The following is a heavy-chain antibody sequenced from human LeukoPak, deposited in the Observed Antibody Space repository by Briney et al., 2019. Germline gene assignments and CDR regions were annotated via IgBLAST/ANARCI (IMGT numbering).Heavy chain of an antibody. V-gene: IGHV1-18*01. CDR1: GYTFTSYG. CDR2: MSAYNGNT. D-gene: IGHD3-22*01. Sequence: ASVKVSCKASGYTFTSYGISWVRQAPGQGLEWMGWMSAYNGNTNYAQKLQGRVTMTTDTSTSTAYMELRSLRSDDTAVYYCARVAVNTTIYYYYYMDVWGKGTTVTVSS. CDR3: ARVAVNTTIYYYYYMDV. J-gene: IGHJ6*03.